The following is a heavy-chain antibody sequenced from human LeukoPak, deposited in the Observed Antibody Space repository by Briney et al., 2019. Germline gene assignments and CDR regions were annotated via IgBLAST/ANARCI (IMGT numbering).Heavy chain of an antibody. CDR3: ASDFGY. D-gene: IGHD3-10*01. Sequence: SETLSLTCTVSGGTISTDYWTWIRQPAGKGLEWIGLIYTSGSTNYNPSLKSRVTMSLDTSKNQFSLKLTSVTAADTAVYYCASDFGYWGQGTLVTVSS. CDR1: GGTISTDY. CDR2: IYTSGST. V-gene: IGHV4-4*07. J-gene: IGHJ4*02.